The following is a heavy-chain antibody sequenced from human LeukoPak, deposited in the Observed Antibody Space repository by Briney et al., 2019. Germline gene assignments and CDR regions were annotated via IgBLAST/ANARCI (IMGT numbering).Heavy chain of an antibody. J-gene: IGHJ6*02. CDR1: GFTFSSYA. CDR2: ISYDGSNK. Sequence: GGSLRLSCAASGFTFSSYAMHWVRQAPGKGLEWVAVISYDGSNKYYADSVKGRFTISRDNSKNTLYLQMNSLRAEGTAVYYCARDLLRYSSGWYSSRNYYYGMDVWGQGTTVTVSS. D-gene: IGHD6-19*01. CDR3: ARDLLRYSSGWYSSRNYYYGMDV. V-gene: IGHV3-30-3*01.